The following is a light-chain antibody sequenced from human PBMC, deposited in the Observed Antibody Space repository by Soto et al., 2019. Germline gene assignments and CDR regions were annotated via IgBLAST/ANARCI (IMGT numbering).Light chain of an antibody. Sequence: EVGMTQSPATLSVSPGERGTLSCRASQTVSNNYLAWYQQKPGQAPRLLIYDASSRATGIPDRFSGGGSGTEFTLTISSLQSEDFAVYYCQQYTNWPIPFGQGTRPAIK. CDR3: QQYTNWPIP. J-gene: IGKJ5*01. CDR2: DAS. CDR1: QTVSNN. V-gene: IGKV3D-15*01.